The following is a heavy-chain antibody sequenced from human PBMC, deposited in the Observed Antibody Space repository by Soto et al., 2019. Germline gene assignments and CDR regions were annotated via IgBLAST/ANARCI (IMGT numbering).Heavy chain of an antibody. Sequence: LSLTCTVSGGSISSGGYYWSWIRQHPGKGLEWIGYIYYSGSTYYNPSLKSRVTISVDTSKNQFSLKLSSVTAADTAVYYCARVPGMTYSKIPTNYYMDVWGKGTTVTGSS. D-gene: IGHD4-4*01. CDR2: IYYSGST. CDR3: ARVPGMTYSKIPTNYYMDV. CDR1: GGSISSGGYY. J-gene: IGHJ6*03. V-gene: IGHV4-31*03.